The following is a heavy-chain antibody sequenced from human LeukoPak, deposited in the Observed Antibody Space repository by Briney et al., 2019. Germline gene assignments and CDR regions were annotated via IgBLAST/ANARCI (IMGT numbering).Heavy chain of an antibody. CDR1: GFTFSSYA. J-gene: IGHJ4*02. Sequence: GGSLRLSCAASGFTFSSYAMSWVRQAPGKGLGWVSDISGSGGSTYYAASVKGRFPISRGNSKNTLYLQTTSLQAEDTGVYHGVQYSAGGGNNAFAYLVQGSMLTVSS. CDR2: ISGSGGST. V-gene: IGHV3-23*01. D-gene: IGHD5-12*01. CDR3: VQYSAGGGNNAFAY.